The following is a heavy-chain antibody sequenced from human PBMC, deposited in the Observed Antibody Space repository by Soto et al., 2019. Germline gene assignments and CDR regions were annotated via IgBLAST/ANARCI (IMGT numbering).Heavy chain of an antibody. D-gene: IGHD3-16*01. CDR1: GFTVSTKY. CDR3: ARDPWAADY. V-gene: IGHV3-66*01. Sequence: GGSLRLSCAASGFTVSTKYMGWVRQAPGKGLEWVSVIYSGGSTFYADSARGRFTISRDNSKNTVNLQMNSLRAEDTAVYYCARDPWAADYWGQGTLVTVSS. CDR2: IYSGGST. J-gene: IGHJ4*02.